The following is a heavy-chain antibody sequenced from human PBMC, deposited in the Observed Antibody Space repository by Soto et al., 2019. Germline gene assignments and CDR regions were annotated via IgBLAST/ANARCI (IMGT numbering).Heavy chain of an antibody. CDR1: GFTFSDYY. Sequence: GASLRLSCAVSGFTFSDYYMTWIRQAPGKGLEWVSYISSSTSHTNYAGSVKGRFTISRDNAKNSLFLQMNSLRAEDTAVYYCARGRGAAADYFDFWGQGTLVTVSS. CDR3: ARGRGAAADYFDF. CDR2: ISSSTSHT. D-gene: IGHD6-13*01. J-gene: IGHJ4*02. V-gene: IGHV3-11*05.